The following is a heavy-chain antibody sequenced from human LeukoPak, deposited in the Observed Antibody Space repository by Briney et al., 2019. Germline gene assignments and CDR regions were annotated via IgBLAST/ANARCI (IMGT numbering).Heavy chain of an antibody. CDR2: IRSKAYGGTT. J-gene: IGHJ5*02. Sequence: GGSLRLSCEASGFTFSAYAMTWVRQAPGKGLEWVGFIRSKAYGGTTEYAASVKGRFTISRDDSKSIAYLQMNSLKTEDTAVYYCTRSSGSYYPSNWFDPWGQGTLVTVSS. CDR3: TRSSGSYYPSNWFDP. V-gene: IGHV3-49*04. D-gene: IGHD1-26*01. CDR1: GFTFSAYA.